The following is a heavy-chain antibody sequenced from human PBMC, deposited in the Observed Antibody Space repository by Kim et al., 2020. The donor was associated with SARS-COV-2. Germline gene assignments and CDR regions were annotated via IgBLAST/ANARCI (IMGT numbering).Heavy chain of an antibody. J-gene: IGHJ4*02. CDR3: TPTGYSSSWYPDFDY. D-gene: IGHD6-13*01. Sequence: ASVKGRFTISRDDSKNTAYLQMNSLKTEDTAVYYCTPTGYSSSWYPDFDYWGQGTLVTVSS. V-gene: IGHV3-73*01.